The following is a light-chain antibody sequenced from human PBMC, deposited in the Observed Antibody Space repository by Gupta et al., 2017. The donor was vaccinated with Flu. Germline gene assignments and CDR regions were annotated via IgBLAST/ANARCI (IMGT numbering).Light chain of an antibody. CDR3: SSYTRSSTGL. CDR2: EVS. CDR1: SSDVGGYNY. J-gene: IGLJ2*01. Sequence: QSALTQPASVSGSPGQSITISCTGTSSDVGGYNYVSWYQQHPGKAPKVMIYEVSHRPSGVSNRFSGSKSGNTASLTISGLQAEDEADYYCSSYTRSSTGLFGGGTKLTVL. V-gene: IGLV2-14*01.